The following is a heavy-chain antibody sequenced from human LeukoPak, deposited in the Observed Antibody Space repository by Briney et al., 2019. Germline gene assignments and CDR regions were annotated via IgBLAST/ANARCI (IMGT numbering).Heavy chain of an antibody. CDR1: GYTFTSYG. J-gene: IGHJ3*02. Sequence: SVKVSCKASGYTFTSYGISWVRQAPGQGLEWMGGIIPIFGTANYAQKFQGRVTITTDESTSTAYMELSSLRSEDTAVYYCARDHLGYCSSTSCLQNAFDIWGQGTMVTVSS. D-gene: IGHD2-2*01. CDR2: IIPIFGTA. CDR3: ARDHLGYCSSTSCLQNAFDI. V-gene: IGHV1-69*05.